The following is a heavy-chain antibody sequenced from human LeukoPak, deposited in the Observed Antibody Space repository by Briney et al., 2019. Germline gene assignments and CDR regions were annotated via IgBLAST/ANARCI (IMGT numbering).Heavy chain of an antibody. V-gene: IGHV1-2*02. J-gene: IGHJ4*02. CDR3: ARDQDFWSGSLIDY. CDR1: GYTFTAYY. D-gene: IGHD3-3*01. CDR2: INPNSGGT. Sequence: ASVKVSCKASGYTFTAYYMHWVRQAPGQGLEWMGWINPNSGGTDHAQKFQGRVTMTRDTSISTAYMEVSRLRSDDTAVYYCARDQDFWSGSLIDYWGQGTLVTVSS.